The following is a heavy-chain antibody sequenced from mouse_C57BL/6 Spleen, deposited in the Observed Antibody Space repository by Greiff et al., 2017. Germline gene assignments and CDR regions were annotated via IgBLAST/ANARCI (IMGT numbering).Heavy chain of an antibody. Sequence: QVQLKQSGAELARPGASVKLSCKASGYTFTSYGISWVKQRTGQGLEWIGEIYPRSGNTYYNEKFKGKATLTADKSSSTAYMELRSLTSEDSAVYFCARDYYGSSYDYFDVWGTGTTVTVSS. V-gene: IGHV1-81*01. J-gene: IGHJ1*03. CDR2: IYPRSGNT. CDR3: ARDYYGSSYDYFDV. CDR1: GYTFTSYG. D-gene: IGHD1-1*01.